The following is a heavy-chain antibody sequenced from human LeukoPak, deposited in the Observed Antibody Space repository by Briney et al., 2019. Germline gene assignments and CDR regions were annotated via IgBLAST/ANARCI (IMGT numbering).Heavy chain of an antibody. CDR1: GGSFSGYY. Sequence: SETLSLTCAVYGGSFSGYYWSWIRQPPGKGLEWIGEINHSGSTNYNPSLKIRVTISVDTSKNQFSLKLSSVTAADTAVYYCARGGIAAPFDYWGQGTLVTVSS. V-gene: IGHV4-34*01. CDR2: INHSGST. D-gene: IGHD6-6*01. CDR3: ARGGIAAPFDY. J-gene: IGHJ4*02.